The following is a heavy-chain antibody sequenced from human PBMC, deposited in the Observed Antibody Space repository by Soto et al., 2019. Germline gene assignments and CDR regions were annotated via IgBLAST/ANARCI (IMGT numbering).Heavy chain of an antibody. CDR2: ISRDGGTK. CDR3: TGAVASGY. Sequence: QVQLVESGGGVVQPGRSLRLSCAVSGFTVSTYGMHWVRQAPGKGLEWVAVISRDGGTKYYADSVKGRFTISRDNSRNTLFLEMNSLRSDEMAVYYCTGAVASGYWGQGTLVTVSS. J-gene: IGHJ4*02. V-gene: IGHV3-30*03. D-gene: IGHD2-8*02. CDR1: GFTVSTYG.